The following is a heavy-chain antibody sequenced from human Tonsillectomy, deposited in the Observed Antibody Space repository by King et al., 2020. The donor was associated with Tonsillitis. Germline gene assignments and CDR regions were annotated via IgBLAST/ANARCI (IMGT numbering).Heavy chain of an antibody. CDR2: ISYDGSNK. D-gene: IGHD6-19*01. Sequence: QLVQSGGGVVQPGRSLRLSCAASGFTFSSYAMHWVRQAPGKGLEWVAVISYDGSNKYYADSVKGRFTISRDNSKNTLYLQMNSLRAEDTAVYYCARKDRAVAGTGYYYGMDVWGQGTTVTVSS. CDR1: GFTFSSYA. CDR3: ARKDRAVAGTGYYYGMDV. V-gene: IGHV3-30*04. J-gene: IGHJ6*02.